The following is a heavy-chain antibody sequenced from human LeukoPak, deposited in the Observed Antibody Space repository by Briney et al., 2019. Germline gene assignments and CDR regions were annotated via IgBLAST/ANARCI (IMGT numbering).Heavy chain of an antibody. CDR3: AITYYYDSSGYRGSFDY. CDR1: GGSISSSSYY. CDR2: IYYSGST. J-gene: IGHJ4*02. Sequence: SETLSLTCTVSGGSISSSSYYWGWHRQPPGMGLEWVGSIYYSGSTYYNPSLKSRVTISVAPSKHQFSLKLSSVTASDTAVYYCAITYYYDSSGYRGSFDYWGQGTLVTVSS. V-gene: IGHV4-39*01. D-gene: IGHD3-22*01.